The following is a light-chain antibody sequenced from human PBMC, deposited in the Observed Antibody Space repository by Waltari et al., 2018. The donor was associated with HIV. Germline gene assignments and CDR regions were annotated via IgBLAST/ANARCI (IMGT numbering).Light chain of an antibody. V-gene: IGKV1-5*03. CDR1: QNISKW. Sequence: DIQMTQSPSALSASVGDTVTMVCRASQNISKWLAWYQQKPGKAPTLLIYKASTLNFAVPPRFGGSGSGTEFSLTISSLQPDDFATYYCQQYNSDFYTFGQGTRL. J-gene: IGKJ2*01. CDR2: KAS. CDR3: QQYNSDFYT.